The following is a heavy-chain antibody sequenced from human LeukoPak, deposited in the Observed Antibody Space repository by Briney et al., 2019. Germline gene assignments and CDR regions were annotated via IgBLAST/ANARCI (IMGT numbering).Heavy chain of an antibody. Sequence: GGSLRLSCAASGFTFSSYAMSWVRQAPGKGLEWVSAISGSGGSTYYADSVKGRFTISRDNSKNTLYLQMNSLRAEDTAVYYCAKDHFDSSGSYYVYYYYYMDVWGKGTTVTVSS. J-gene: IGHJ6*03. CDR2: ISGSGGST. CDR3: AKDHFDSSGSYYVYYYYYMDV. D-gene: IGHD1-26*01. CDR1: GFTFSSYA. V-gene: IGHV3-23*01.